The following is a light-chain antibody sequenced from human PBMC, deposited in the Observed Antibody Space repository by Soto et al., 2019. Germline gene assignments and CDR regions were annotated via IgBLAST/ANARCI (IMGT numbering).Light chain of an antibody. Sequence: EIVLTQSPGTLSLSPGERATLSCRASQSVSSNYLAWYQQKPGQAPRLLIYGASSRATGIPDRFSGSGSGTDFTLTISGLEPEDFAVYYCQQYGSSPPDTFGQGTKLEIK. CDR1: QSVSSNY. V-gene: IGKV3-20*01. J-gene: IGKJ2*01. CDR3: QQYGSSPPDT. CDR2: GAS.